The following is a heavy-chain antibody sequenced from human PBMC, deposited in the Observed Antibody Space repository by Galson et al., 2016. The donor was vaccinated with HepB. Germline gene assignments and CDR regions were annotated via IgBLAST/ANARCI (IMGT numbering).Heavy chain of an antibody. D-gene: IGHD6-6*01. J-gene: IGHJ6*02. Sequence: SLRLSCAASGFTFSTYPMHWVRQAPGKGLEWVAIISYDGSNKYYADSVKGRFTISRDNSKNTLSLEMNSLRAEDTAVYYCARVGIAARYYYGMDVWGQGTTFTVSS. V-gene: IGHV3-30*04. CDR2: ISYDGSNK. CDR3: ARVGIAARYYYGMDV. CDR1: GFTFSTYP.